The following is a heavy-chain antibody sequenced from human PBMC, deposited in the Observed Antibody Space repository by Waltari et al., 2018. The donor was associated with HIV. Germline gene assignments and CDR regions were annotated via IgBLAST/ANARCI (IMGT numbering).Heavy chain of an antibody. CDR2: IKQDGSEK. CDR3: ARDAGYSSNFDY. J-gene: IGHJ4*02. D-gene: IGHD6-19*01. V-gene: IGHV3-7*01. CDR1: GFPFGGYW. Sequence: EVQLVESGGGLVQPGGSLRLSGAASGFPFGGYWMSWVRQAPGKGLEWVANIKQDGSEKYYVDSVKGRFTISRDNAKNSLYLQMNSLRAEDTAVYYCARDAGYSSNFDYWGQGTLVTVSS.